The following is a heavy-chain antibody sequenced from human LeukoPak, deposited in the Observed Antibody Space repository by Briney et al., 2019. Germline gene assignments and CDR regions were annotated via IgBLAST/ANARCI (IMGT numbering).Heavy chain of an antibody. CDR3: AKRPSDCGDYVSYFDY. J-gene: IGHJ4*02. V-gene: IGHV3-30*18. CDR2: ISDDGRSK. D-gene: IGHD4-17*01. Sequence: GGSLRLSCAASGFSFISYGMHWVRQAPGKGLEWVGVISDDGRSKDYADSVKGRFTISRDDSKDTLYLQMNSLRDEDTAVYYCAKRPSDCGDYVSYFDYWGQGTLVTVSS. CDR1: GFSFISYG.